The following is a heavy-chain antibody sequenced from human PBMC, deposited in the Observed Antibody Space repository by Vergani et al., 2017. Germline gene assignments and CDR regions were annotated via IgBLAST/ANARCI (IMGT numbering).Heavy chain of an antibody. J-gene: IGHJ4*02. CDR3: AQGYRTLDF. D-gene: IGHD6-13*01. V-gene: IGHV2-70*15. Sequence: QVTLRESGPAPVKPTQTLTLTCTFSGFSLTTSGMCVTWIRQPPGKALEWLARIDWDDDKYYSTSLKTRLTISKDTSKNQVVLTMTNMDPVDTATYYCAQGYRTLDFWGQGTLVTVSS. CDR1: GFSLTTSGMC. CDR2: IDWDDDK.